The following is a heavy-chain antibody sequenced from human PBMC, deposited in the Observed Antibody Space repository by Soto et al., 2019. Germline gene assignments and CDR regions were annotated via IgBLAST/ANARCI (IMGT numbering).Heavy chain of an antibody. V-gene: IGHV1-69*06. Sequence: QVQLVQSGAEMRKPGSSLRVSYKASGGTFSDYAFSWVRQAPGQGLEWMGGIVPRFGSPNYAQKFGGRVTITAETSSSTVYMALSSLRFDDTAVYFCARDRIQLRLGKYSFNGMDVWGQGTTIIVSS. J-gene: IGHJ6*02. CDR2: IVPRFGSP. CDR3: ARDRIQLRLGKYSFNGMDV. CDR1: GGTFSDYA. D-gene: IGHD3-16*01.